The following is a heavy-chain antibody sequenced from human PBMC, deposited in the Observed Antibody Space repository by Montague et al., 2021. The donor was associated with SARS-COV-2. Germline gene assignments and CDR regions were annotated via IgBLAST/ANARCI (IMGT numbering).Heavy chain of an antibody. CDR3: ARIHSLSYFDWSIFSGPRPGYYYFYGMDV. V-gene: IGHV2-70*01. D-gene: IGHD3-9*01. J-gene: IGHJ6*02. CDR2: XYWDDDN. Sequence: PALVKPTQTLTLTCTFSGFSLSTSGMCVSWIRQPPGKALEWLALXYWDDDNYYSTSLKTRLTISKDTPKNQVVLTMTNMDPVDTATYYCARIHSLSYFDWSIFSGPRPGYYYFYGMDVWGQGTTVTVSS. CDR1: GFSLSTSGMC.